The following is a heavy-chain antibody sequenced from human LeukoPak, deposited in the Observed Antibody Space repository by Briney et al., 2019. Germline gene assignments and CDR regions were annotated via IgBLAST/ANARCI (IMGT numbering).Heavy chain of an antibody. CDR3: ARAFLGNYYDSSGYLPYYFDY. CDR1: GGSISSHY. Sequence: PSETLSLTCTVSGGSISSHYWSWIRQPPGKGLEWIGCIYYSGSTYYNPSLKSRVTISVDTSKNQFSLKLSSVTAADTAVYYCARAFLGNYYDSSGYLPYYFDYWGQGTLVTVSS. V-gene: IGHV4-59*11. CDR2: IYYSGST. D-gene: IGHD3-22*01. J-gene: IGHJ4*02.